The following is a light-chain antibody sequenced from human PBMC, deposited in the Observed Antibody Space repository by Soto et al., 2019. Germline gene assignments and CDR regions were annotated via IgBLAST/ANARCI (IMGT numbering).Light chain of an antibody. CDR3: TSYTISSPHVI. V-gene: IGLV2-14*01. Sequence: QSALTQPASVSGSPGQSITISCTGNSSDVGGYNYVSWYQQHPGKAPKLMIYDVTNRPSGVSNRFSGSKSGNTASLTISGLQAEDEADYYCTSYTISSPHVIFGGGTKLTVL. CDR1: SSDVGGYNY. CDR2: DVT. J-gene: IGLJ2*01.